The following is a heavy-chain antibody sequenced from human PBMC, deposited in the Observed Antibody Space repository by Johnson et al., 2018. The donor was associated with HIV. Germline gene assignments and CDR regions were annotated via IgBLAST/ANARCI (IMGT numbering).Heavy chain of an antibody. Sequence: QVQLVESGGGVVKPGGSLRLSCAASAFTFSSYDMHWVRQTPGKGLEWVAVISYEGSNKYYADSVKGRFTISRDNSKNTLYLQMNSLRAEDTAVYYCARPGGDPLTDDAFDIWGQGTMVTVSS. V-gene: IGHV3-33*05. CDR1: AFTFSSYD. D-gene: IGHD2-21*02. J-gene: IGHJ3*02. CDR2: ISYEGSNK. CDR3: ARPGGDPLTDDAFDI.